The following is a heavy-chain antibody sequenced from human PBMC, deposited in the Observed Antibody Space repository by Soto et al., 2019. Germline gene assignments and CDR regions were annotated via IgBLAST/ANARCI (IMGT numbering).Heavy chain of an antibody. CDR3: ARATTTGGRFRWFDP. CDR1: GFTFSVYY. J-gene: IGHJ5*02. D-gene: IGHD4-4*01. Sequence: QVQLVESGGGLVKPGGSLRLSCAASGFTFSVYYMSWIRQAPGKGLEWISYISSRGSTIYYADSVQGRFTISRDNAESSLYLQMSSLRAEDTAVYYCARATTTGGRFRWFDPWGQGTLVTVSS. V-gene: IGHV3-11*01. CDR2: ISSRGSTI.